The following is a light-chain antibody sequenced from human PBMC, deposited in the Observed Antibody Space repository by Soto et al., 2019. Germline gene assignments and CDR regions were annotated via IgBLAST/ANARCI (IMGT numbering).Light chain of an antibody. V-gene: IGLV2-14*03. CDR3: SSYTTSNTRQIV. J-gene: IGLJ1*01. CDR1: SSDVGGYNY. Sequence: QSALTQPASVSGSPGQSFTISCTGTSSDVGGYNYVSWYQHHPGKAPKLMIYDVSNRPSGVSNRFSGSKSGNTASLTISGLQPEDEADYYCSSYTTSNTRQIVLGTGTKLTVL. CDR2: DVS.